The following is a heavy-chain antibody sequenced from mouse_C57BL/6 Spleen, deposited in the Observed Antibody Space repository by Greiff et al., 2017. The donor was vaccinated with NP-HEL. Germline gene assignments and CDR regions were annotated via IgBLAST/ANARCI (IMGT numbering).Heavy chain of an antibody. D-gene: IGHD4-1*01. V-gene: IGHV1-19*01. CDR1: GYTFTDYY. Sequence: EVQLQQSGPVLVKPGASVKLSCKASGYTFTDYYMKWVKQRHGKSLVWIGVINPYNGGTSYNQKFKGKATLTVDTSSSTAYMKLNSLTSEDSACYYCARGRTVTCDYWGQGTTLTVSS. J-gene: IGHJ2*01. CDR3: ARGRTVTCDY. CDR2: INPYNGGT.